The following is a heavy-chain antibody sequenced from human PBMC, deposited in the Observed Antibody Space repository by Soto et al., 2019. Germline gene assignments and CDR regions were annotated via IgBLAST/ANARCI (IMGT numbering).Heavy chain of an antibody. CDR2: ISYDGYLK. J-gene: IGHJ6*02. Sequence: QVQLVESGGGVVQPGRSLGLSCAASGFTFSTYGMQWVRQAPGKGLEWVAVISYDGYLKYYVDAVKGRFTVARDNSKNTLFLEMNSLRVEDTAVYFCAKDFKVSGSHYGTLNYYYGMDVWGQGTTVTVSS. D-gene: IGHD3-10*01. CDR1: GFTFSTYG. V-gene: IGHV3-30*18. CDR3: AKDFKVSGSHYGTLNYYYGMDV.